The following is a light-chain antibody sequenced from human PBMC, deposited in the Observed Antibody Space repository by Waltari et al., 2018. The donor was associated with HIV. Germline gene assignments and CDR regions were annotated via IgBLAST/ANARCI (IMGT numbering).Light chain of an antibody. J-gene: IGKJ1*01. Sequence: EIVLTQSPGTLSLSPGERATISCRASQSVRSRSLAWYQQKPGQAPRLLIYGASTRATCIPDRFIGSGSGTDFTLTISRLEPEDFAVYYCQQYGSSQTFGQGTKVEIK. CDR3: QQYGSSQT. V-gene: IGKV3-20*01. CDR2: GAS. CDR1: QSVRSRS.